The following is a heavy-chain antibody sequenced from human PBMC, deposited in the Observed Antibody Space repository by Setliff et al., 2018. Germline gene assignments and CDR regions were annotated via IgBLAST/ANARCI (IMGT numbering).Heavy chain of an antibody. D-gene: IGHD6-13*01. CDR1: GGTFSSYA. Sequence: ASVKVSCKASGGTFSSYAISWVRQAPGQGLEWMGGIIPIFGTANYAQKFQGRVTITADESTSTAYMELSSLRSEDTAVYYCATGPVLIEGSSWFILDYWGQGTLVTISS. CDR2: IIPIFGTA. CDR3: ATGPVLIEGSSWFILDY. J-gene: IGHJ4*02. V-gene: IGHV1-69*13.